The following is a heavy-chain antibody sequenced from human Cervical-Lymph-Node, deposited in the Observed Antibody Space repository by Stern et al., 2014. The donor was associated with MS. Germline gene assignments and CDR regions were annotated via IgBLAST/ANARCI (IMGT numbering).Heavy chain of an antibody. CDR3: ARAGLRFLEWPIHYYGMDV. CDR1: GYTFTSYC. D-gene: IGHD3-3*01. V-gene: IGHV1-18*01. Sequence: VQLVESGAEVKKPGASVKVSCKASGYTFTSYCISWVRQAPGQGLEWMGWISAYNGKTNYAQKLQGRVTMTTDTSTSTAYMELRSLRSDDTAVYYCARAGLRFLEWPIHYYGMDVWGQGTTVTVSS. CDR2: ISAYNGKT. J-gene: IGHJ6*02.